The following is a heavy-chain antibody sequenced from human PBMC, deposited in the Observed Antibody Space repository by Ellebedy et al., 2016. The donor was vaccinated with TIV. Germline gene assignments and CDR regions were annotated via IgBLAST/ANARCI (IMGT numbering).Heavy chain of an antibody. CDR2: ISAYNGNT. D-gene: IGHD5-18*01. CDR3: ATKPRGYSYGPVDY. CDR1: GYTFTSYG. Sequence: ASVKVSCKASGYTFTSYGISWVRQAPGQGLEWMGWISAYNGNTNYAQKLQGRVTMTTDTSTSTAYMELRSLRSDDTAVYYCATKPRGYSYGPVDYWGQGTLVTVSS. J-gene: IGHJ4*02. V-gene: IGHV1-18*04.